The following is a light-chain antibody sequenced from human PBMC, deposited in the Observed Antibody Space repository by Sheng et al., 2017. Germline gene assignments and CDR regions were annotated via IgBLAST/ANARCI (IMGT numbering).Light chain of an antibody. Sequence: DIQMTQFPSSLSASVGARVTLVCRASQSINTFLNWYQQTPGKAPRLLIYGASTLHSGVPSRFSGSGSGTDFNLTISRLQPEDFATYFCQQSYTTPDTFGQGSKLEIK. J-gene: IGKJ2*01. V-gene: IGKV1-39*01. CDR2: GAS. CDR1: QSINTF. CDR3: QQSYTTPDT.